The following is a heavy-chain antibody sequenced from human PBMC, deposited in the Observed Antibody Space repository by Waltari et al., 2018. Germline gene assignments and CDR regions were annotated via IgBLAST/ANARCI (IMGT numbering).Heavy chain of an antibody. Sequence: EVQLVESGGGLVQPGGSLKLSCAASGFTCSNYWMHWVRQAPGKGLVRVSLMNLEGSSTIYADAVKGRFTISRDNAKNTLYLQMNSLRAADTAVYYWARVGIAVDTYYFDYWGQGTLVTVAS. CDR2: MNLEGSST. J-gene: IGHJ4*02. V-gene: IGHV3-74*01. CDR1: GFTCSNYW. CDR3: ARVGIAVDTYYFDY. D-gene: IGHD6-19*01.